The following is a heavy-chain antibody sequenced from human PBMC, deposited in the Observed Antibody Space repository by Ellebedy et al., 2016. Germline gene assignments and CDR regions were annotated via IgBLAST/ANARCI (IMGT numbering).Heavy chain of an antibody. CDR1: GGSINSGAYY. CDR2: IYTSGSP. D-gene: IGHD3-22*01. CDR3: ARGLYFDSSGYHYWFDP. J-gene: IGHJ5*02. Sequence: SETLSLXXTVSGGSINSGAYYWTWVRQSAGKGLEWIGRIYTSGSPNYNPSLKSRVTMSVDTSKKEFSLKLSSVAAADTAVYYCARGLYFDSSGYHYWFDPWGQGTLVTVSS. V-gene: IGHV4-61*02.